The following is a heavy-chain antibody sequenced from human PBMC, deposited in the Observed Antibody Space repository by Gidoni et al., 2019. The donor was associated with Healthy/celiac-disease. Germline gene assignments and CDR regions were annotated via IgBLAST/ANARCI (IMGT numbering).Heavy chain of an antibody. CDR2: INHSGST. J-gene: IGHJ6*02. CDR1: GGSFSGYY. V-gene: IGHV4-34*01. Sequence: QVQLQQWGAGLLKPSETLSLTCAVYGGSFSGYYWSWIRQPPGKGLEWIGEINHSGSTNYNPSLKSRVTISVDTSKNQFSLKLSSVTAADTAVYYCARGKVLTGYYSPRGYYYGMDVWGQGTTVTVSS. D-gene: IGHD3-9*01. CDR3: ARGKVLTGYYSPRGYYYGMDV.